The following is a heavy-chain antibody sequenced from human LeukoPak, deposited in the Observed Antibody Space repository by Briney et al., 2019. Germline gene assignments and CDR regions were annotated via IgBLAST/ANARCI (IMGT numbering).Heavy chain of an antibody. CDR2: IVVASGNT. V-gene: IGHV1-58*02. CDR1: GFTFTNSA. D-gene: IGHD5-24*01. J-gene: IGHJ4*02. Sequence: ASVKVSCKASGFTFTNSAMQWVRQARRQRLEWVGWIVVASGNTKYAQKFQERVTITRDMSTSTAYMELSSLRPEDTAVYYCAAAPIEMQQRGFDYWGQGTLVTVSS. CDR3: AAAPIEMQQRGFDY.